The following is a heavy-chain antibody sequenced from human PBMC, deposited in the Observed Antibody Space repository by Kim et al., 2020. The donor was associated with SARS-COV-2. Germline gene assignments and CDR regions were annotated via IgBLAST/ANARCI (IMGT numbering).Heavy chain of an antibody. Sequence: ADSVKGRFTISRDNSKNTLYLQMNSLRAEDTAVYYCAKGPGDYDSSGYDYWGQGTLVTVSS. V-gene: IGHV3-23*01. D-gene: IGHD3-22*01. CDR3: AKGPGDYDSSGYDY. J-gene: IGHJ4*02.